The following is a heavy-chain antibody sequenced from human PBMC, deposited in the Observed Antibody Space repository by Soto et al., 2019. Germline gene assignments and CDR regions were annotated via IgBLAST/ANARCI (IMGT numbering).Heavy chain of an antibody. CDR3: ASHRRPYYYSYMDV. CDR2: IYYSGST. Sequence: PSETLSLTCTVSGGSISSYYWSWIRQPPGKGLEWIGYIYYSGSTNYNPSLKSRVTISVDTSKNQFSLKLSSVTAADTAVYYCASHRRPYYYSYMDVWGKGTTVTVSS. J-gene: IGHJ6*03. V-gene: IGHV4-59*01. CDR1: GGSISSYY.